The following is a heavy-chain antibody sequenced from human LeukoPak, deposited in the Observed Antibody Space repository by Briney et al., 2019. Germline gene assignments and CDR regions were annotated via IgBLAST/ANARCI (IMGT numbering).Heavy chain of an antibody. CDR1: GYTFTGYF. J-gene: IGHJ4*02. CDR2: INPNSGGT. V-gene: IGHV1-2*02. Sequence: ASVKVSCKASGYTFTGYFMNWGRQAPGQRLKWMGWINPNSGGTDYAQKFQGRVTMTRDTSISTAYMELSRLRSDDTAVYYCARAGYFDSPGLDYWGQGTLVTVSS. CDR3: ARAGYFDSPGLDY. D-gene: IGHD3-9*01.